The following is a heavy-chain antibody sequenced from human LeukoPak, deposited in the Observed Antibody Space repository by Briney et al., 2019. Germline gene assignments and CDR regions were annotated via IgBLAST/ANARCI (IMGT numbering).Heavy chain of an antibody. D-gene: IGHD3-10*01. CDR1: GGSISSYY. J-gene: IGHJ4*02. CDR2: IYTSGST. V-gene: IGHV4-4*07. Sequence: SETLSLTCTVSGGSISSYYWSWIRQPAGKGLEWIGRIYTSGSTNYNPSPKSRVTMSVDTSKNQFSLKLSSVTAADTAVYYCARDRAGASTDYFDYWGQGTLVTVSS. CDR3: ARDRAGASTDYFDY.